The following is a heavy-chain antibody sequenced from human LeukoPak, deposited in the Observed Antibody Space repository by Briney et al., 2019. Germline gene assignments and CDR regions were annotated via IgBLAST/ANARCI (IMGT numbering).Heavy chain of an antibody. V-gene: IGHV3-11*01. D-gene: IGHD6-13*01. CDR1: GFTFSDYY. CDR3: ARVPGIAAA. Sequence: GGPLRLSCAASGFTFSDYYMTWFRHAPGKGLEWVSYIISIGSTIYYPDSVTGRFTISRDNAKNSLYLQMNSLRAEDTAVYYCARVPGIAAAWGQGTLVTVSS. CDR2: IISIGSTI. J-gene: IGHJ5*02.